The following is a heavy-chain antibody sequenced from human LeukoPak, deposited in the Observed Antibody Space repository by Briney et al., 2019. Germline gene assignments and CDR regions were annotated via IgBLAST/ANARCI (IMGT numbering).Heavy chain of an antibody. V-gene: IGHV4-39*01. CDR2: IYYSGST. CDR3: ARQREGFIVGGFDP. Sequence: SETLSLTCTVSGGSISSSSYYWGWIRQPPGKGLEWIGSIYYSGSTYYNPSLKSRVTISVDTSKNQFSLKLSSVTAADTAVYYCARQREGFIVGGFDPWGQGTLVTVSS. CDR1: GGSISSSSYY. J-gene: IGHJ5*02. D-gene: IGHD1-26*01.